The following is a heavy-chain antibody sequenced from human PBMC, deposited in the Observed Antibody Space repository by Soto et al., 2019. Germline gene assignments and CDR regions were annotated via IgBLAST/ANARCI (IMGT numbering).Heavy chain of an antibody. CDR2: ISYDGSNK. J-gene: IGHJ4*02. D-gene: IGHD2-2*01. CDR1: GFTFSSYA. Sequence: QVQLVESGGGVVQPGRSLRLSCAASGFTFSSYAMHWVRQAPGKGLEWVAVISYDGSNKYYADSVKGRFTISRDNSKNTLYLQMNSLRAEDTAVYYCARADTVLVPAALALPSHWGQGTLVTVSS. V-gene: IGHV3-30-3*01. CDR3: ARADTVLVPAALALPSH.